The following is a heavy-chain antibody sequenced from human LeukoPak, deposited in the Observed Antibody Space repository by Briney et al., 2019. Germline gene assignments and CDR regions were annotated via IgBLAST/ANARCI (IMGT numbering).Heavy chain of an antibody. CDR1: GYSFTTYW. D-gene: IGHD1/OR15-1a*01. V-gene: IGHV5-51*01. CDR2: FSPGSSEI. CDR3: ARHRREQGTTRRTFDL. J-gene: IGHJ3*01. Sequence: GESLKISCKGSGYSFTTYWIAWVRQTPGKGLEWMGLFSPGSSEIRYSPSFQGQVTFSADKSIDTAYLQWSSLEASDTAMYYCARHRREQGTTRRTFDLWGQGTMVAVSS.